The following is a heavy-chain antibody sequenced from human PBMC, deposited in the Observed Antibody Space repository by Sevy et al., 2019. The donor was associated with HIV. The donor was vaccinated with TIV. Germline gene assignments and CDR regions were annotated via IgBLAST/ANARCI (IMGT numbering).Heavy chain of an antibody. V-gene: IGHV4-39*01. Sequence: SETLSLICSVSGGSISSNSYYWGWIRQPPGKGLEWIGCIYYSGSTDYNPSLKSRVTISVDTSKNQFSLKLNSVTAADTAVYYCARQGGSSWYERRQLDYWGQGTLVTVSS. CDR1: GGSISSNSYY. J-gene: IGHJ4*02. CDR2: IYYSGST. D-gene: IGHD6-13*01. CDR3: ARQGGSSWYERRQLDY.